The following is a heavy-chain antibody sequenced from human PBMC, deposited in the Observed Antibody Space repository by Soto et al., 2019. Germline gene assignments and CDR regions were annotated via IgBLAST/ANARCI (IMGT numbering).Heavy chain of an antibody. CDR3: ARDLIYRPTGYNWFDP. CDR1: GYTFTSYD. Sequence: ASVKVSCKASGYTFTSYDINWVRQAPGQRLEWMGWINAGNGNTKYSQKFQGRVTITRDTSASTAYMELSSLRSEDTAVYYCARDLIYRPTGYNWFDPWGQGTLVTVSS. V-gene: IGHV1-3*01. CDR2: INAGNGNT. J-gene: IGHJ5*02.